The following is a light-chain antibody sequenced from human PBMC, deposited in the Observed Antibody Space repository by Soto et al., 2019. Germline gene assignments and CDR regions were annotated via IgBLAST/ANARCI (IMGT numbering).Light chain of an antibody. V-gene: IGKV1-27*01. CDR1: QGIAPY. J-gene: IGKJ4*01. CDR3: QKYNSAPLT. Sequence: DVQMTQSPSSLSASVGDRVTITCRARQGIAPYLAWFQQKPGKVPKLLIYAASTLQSGVPSRFSGSGSGTDFTLTISSLQPEDVGSYYWQKYNSAPLTFGRGTKVEIK. CDR2: AAS.